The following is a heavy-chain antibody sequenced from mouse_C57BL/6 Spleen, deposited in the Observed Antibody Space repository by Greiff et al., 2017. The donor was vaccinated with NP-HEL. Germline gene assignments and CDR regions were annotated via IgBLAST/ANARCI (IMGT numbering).Heavy chain of an antibody. J-gene: IGHJ2*01. CDR1: GYSITSGYD. CDR3: AREKAPYYFDY. V-gene: IGHV3-1*01. CDR2: ISYSGST. Sequence: EVHLVESGPGMVKPSQSLSLTCTVTGYSITSGYDWHWIRHFPGNKLEWMGYISYSGSTNYNPSLKSRISITHDTSKNHFFLKLNSVTTEDTATYYCAREKAPYYFDYWGQGTTLTVSS.